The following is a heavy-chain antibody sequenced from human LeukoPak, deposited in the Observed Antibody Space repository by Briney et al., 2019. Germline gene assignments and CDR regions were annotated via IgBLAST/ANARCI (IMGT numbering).Heavy chain of an antibody. J-gene: IGHJ4*02. D-gene: IGHD3-22*01. Sequence: PGGSLRLSCAASGFTFSTYWMSWVRQAPGKGLEWVANIKQDGSEKYYVDSVKGRFTISRDNSKNTLYLQMNSLRAEDTAVYYCAKDLHYYDSSGYHDLDYWGQGTLVTVSS. CDR3: AKDLHYYDSSGYHDLDY. V-gene: IGHV3-7*03. CDR2: IKQDGSEK. CDR1: GFTFSTYW.